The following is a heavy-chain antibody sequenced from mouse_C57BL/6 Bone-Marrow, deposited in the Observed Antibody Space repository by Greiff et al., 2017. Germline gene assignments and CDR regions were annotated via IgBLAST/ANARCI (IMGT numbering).Heavy chain of an antibody. J-gene: IGHJ2*01. V-gene: IGHV5-9*01. CDR2: ISGGGGNT. D-gene: IGHD4-1*01. CDR1: GFTFSSYT. CDR3: ARQGWDDY. Sequence: EVMLVESGGGLVKPGGSLKLSCAASGFTFSSYTMSWVRQTPEKRLEWVATISGGGGNTYYPDSVKGRFTISRANAKNTLYLQMSSLRSEDTALYYCARQGWDDYWGQGTTLTVSS.